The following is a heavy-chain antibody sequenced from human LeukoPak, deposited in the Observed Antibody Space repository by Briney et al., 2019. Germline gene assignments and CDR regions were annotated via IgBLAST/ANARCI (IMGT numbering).Heavy chain of an antibody. D-gene: IGHD6-19*01. Sequence: ASVKVSGKASGYTSTSYDINGGRQATGQGLEWMGWMNPNSGNTGYAQRFQGRVTMTRNTSISTAFMELSSLRSEDTAVYYCARGVNSGWYSFDSWGQGTLVTVSS. CDR1: GYTSTSYD. V-gene: IGHV1-8*01. J-gene: IGHJ4*02. CDR3: ARGVNSGWYSFDS. CDR2: MNPNSGNT.